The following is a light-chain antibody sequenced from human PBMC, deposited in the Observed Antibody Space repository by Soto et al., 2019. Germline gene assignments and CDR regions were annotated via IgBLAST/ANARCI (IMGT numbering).Light chain of an antibody. J-gene: IGKJ5*01. CDR3: QQYHIWPSIT. V-gene: IGKV3-15*01. CDR2: GAS. Sequence: EVVMTQSPATLSVSPGERATLSCRSSQSVSEYLAWYQQKPGQAPRLLIYGASTRATGIPARFSGSGSGTEFTLTISSLQSEDFAVYYCQQYHIWPSITFGQGTRLEI. CDR1: QSVSEY.